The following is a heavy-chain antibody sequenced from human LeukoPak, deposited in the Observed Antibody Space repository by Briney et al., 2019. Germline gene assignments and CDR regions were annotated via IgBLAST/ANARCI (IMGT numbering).Heavy chain of an antibody. D-gene: IGHD6-19*01. CDR2: IYSGGST. J-gene: IGHJ3*02. V-gene: IGHV3-53*01. Sequence: GGSLRLSCAASGFTVSSNYMSWVRQAPGKGLEWVSVIYSGGSTYYADSVKGRFTISRDNSKNTLYLQMNSLRAEDTAVYYCARKCSSGWYYGDDAFDIWGQGTMVTVSS. CDR1: GFTVSSNY. CDR3: ARKCSSGWYYGDDAFDI.